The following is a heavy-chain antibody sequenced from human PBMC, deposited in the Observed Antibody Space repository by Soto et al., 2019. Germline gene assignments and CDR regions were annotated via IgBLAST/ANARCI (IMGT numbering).Heavy chain of an antibody. D-gene: IGHD3-16*01. Sequence: QVQLVQSGAEVKKPGSSARVSCKSSGGVFSSFGLSWVRQAPGQGLEWMGGIIPIFGSANYAQKFQGRVTITADDSTSTVYMELSSLRSEDTALYYCARGRGNSAVITTFDYWGQGTLVTVSS. V-gene: IGHV1-69*01. CDR2: IIPIFGSA. CDR3: ARGRGNSAVITTFDY. CDR1: GGVFSSFG. J-gene: IGHJ4*02.